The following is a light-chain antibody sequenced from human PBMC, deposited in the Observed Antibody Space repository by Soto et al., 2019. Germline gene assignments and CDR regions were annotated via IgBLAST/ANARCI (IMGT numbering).Light chain of an antibody. V-gene: IGKV1-5*01. CDR2: DAS. CDR3: QQYNSYSPDT. Sequence: DIQMTQSPSTLSASVGDRVTITCRASQSISSWLAWYQQKPGKAPKLLIYDASSLESGVPSRFSGSGSGTEFSLTIISLQPDDVATSYCQQYNSYSPDTFGPGTKVDIK. J-gene: IGKJ3*01. CDR1: QSISSW.